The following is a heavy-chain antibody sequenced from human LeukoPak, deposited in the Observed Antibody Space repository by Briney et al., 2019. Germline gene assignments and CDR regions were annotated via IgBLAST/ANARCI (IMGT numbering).Heavy chain of an antibody. CDR1: GGTFSSYA. CDR3: ARGASIVVVTATKAGDAFDI. D-gene: IGHD2-21*02. Sequence: GASVKVSCKASGGTFSSYAISWVRQAPGQGLEWMGRIIPILGIANYAQKFQGRVTITADKSTSTAYMELSSLRSEDTAVYYCARGASIVVVTATKAGDAFDIWGQGTMVTVSS. V-gene: IGHV1-69*04. J-gene: IGHJ3*02. CDR2: IIPILGIA.